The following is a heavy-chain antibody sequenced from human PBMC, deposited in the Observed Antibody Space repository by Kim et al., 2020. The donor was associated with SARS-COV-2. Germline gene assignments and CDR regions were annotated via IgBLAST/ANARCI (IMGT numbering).Heavy chain of an antibody. D-gene: IGHD2-2*01. CDR2: IRAKAYSYAT. CDR3: TRPEISTSYNYGMDV. CDR1: GFTFSGSA. V-gene: IGHV3-73*01. J-gene: IGHJ6*02. Sequence: GGSLRLSCAASGFTFSGSAIHWVRQASGKGLEWVGRIRAKAYSYATAYAASVKGRFTVSRDDSKNTAYLQMNSLETEDTAVYYCTRPEISTSYNYGMDVWGQGTTVTDS.